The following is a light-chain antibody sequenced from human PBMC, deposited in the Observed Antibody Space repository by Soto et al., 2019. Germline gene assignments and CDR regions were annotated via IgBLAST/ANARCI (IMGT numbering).Light chain of an antibody. CDR2: GAS. CDR3: QPYGSSTWT. V-gene: IGKV3-20*01. J-gene: IGKJ1*01. Sequence: EIVLTQSPGTLSLSPGERATLSCRASQSVSSSYLAWYQQKPGQAPRLLIYGASSRATGIPDRFRSSGSGTNFTLTISRLEPQDFAVYYCQPYGSSTWTFGQRTKVEIK. CDR1: QSVSSSY.